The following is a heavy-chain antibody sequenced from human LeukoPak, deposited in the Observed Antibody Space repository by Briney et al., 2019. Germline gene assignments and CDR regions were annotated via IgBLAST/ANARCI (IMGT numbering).Heavy chain of an antibody. CDR3: ARLVAGRDQTYYFDY. CDR1: GGTFSSYA. CDR2: IIPIFGTA. J-gene: IGHJ4*02. Sequence: SVKVSCKASGGTFSSYAISWVRQAPGQGLQWMGGIIPIFGTANYAQKFQGRVTITADESTSTAYMELSSLRSEDTAVYYCARLVAGRDQTYYFDYWGQGTLVTVSS. V-gene: IGHV1-69*13. D-gene: IGHD6-19*01.